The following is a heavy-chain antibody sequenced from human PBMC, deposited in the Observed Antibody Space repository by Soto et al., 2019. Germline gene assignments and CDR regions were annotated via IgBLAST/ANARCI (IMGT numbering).Heavy chain of an antibody. CDR3: ASGVGYCSGGSCAPANY. Sequence: SVKVSCKASGGTFSSYAISWVRQAPGQGLEWMGGIIPMFGTANYAQKFQGRVTITADESTSTAYMELSSLRSEDTAVYYCASGVGYCSGGSCAPANYWGQGTLVTVSS. J-gene: IGHJ4*02. V-gene: IGHV1-69*13. CDR1: GGTFSSYA. CDR2: IIPMFGTA. D-gene: IGHD2-15*01.